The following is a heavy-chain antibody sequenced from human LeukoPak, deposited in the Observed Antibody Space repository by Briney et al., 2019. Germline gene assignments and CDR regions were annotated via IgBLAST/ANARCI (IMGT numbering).Heavy chain of an antibody. CDR2: IKQDGSEK. CDR3: ARAAYYDFWSGLDY. V-gene: IGHV3-7*01. D-gene: IGHD3-3*01. Sequence: PGGSLRLSCAASGFTFSSYWMNWVRQAPGKGLEWVANIKQDGSEKYYVDSVKGRFTISRDNAKNSLYLQMNSLRAEDTAVYYCARAAYYDFWSGLDYWGQGTLVTVSS. J-gene: IGHJ4*02. CDR1: GFTFSSYW.